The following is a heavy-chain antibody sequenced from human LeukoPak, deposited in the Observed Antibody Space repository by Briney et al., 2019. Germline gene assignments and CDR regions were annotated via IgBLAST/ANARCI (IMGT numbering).Heavy chain of an antibody. CDR2: IYYSGST. J-gene: IGHJ4*02. CDR3: ARVMGVFDY. V-gene: IGHV4-61*01. D-gene: IGHD2-8*01. Sequence: ASETLSLTCTVSGGSVSSGSYYWSWIRQPPGKGLEWIGYIYYSGSTNYNPSLKSRVTISVDTSKNQFSLKLSSVTAADTAVYYCARVMGVFDYWGQGTLVTVSS. CDR1: GGSVSSGSYY.